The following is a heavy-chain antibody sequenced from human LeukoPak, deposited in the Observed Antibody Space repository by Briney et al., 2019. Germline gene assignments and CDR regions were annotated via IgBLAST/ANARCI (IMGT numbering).Heavy chain of an antibody. D-gene: IGHD6-19*01. CDR1: GFTFSSYA. V-gene: IGHV3-23*01. J-gene: IGHJ4*02. CDR2: ISGRGEST. Sequence: PGGSLRLSCATSGFTFSSYAMSCVRQAPGKGRERVSAISGRGESTYYAGSVKRWFAISRENSKNTVYLQMSSLRAEDRAVYYCAKSSTDTDSGWTPVYNGFDYWGQGTLVTVSS. CDR3: AKSSTDTDSGWTPVYNGFDY.